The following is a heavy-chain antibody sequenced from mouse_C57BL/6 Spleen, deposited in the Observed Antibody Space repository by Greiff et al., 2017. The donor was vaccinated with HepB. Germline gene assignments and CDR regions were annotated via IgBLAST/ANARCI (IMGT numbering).Heavy chain of an antibody. Sequence: EVKLMESGGGLVKPGGSLKLSCAASGFTFSSYAMSWVRQTPEKRLEWVATISDGGSYTYYPDNVKGRFTISRDNAKNNLYLQMSHLKSEDTAMYYCARDRYDYDRYFDVWGTGTTVTVSS. CDR3: ARDRYDYDRYFDV. CDR2: ISDGGSYT. CDR1: GFTFSSYA. V-gene: IGHV5-4*01. J-gene: IGHJ1*03. D-gene: IGHD2-4*01.